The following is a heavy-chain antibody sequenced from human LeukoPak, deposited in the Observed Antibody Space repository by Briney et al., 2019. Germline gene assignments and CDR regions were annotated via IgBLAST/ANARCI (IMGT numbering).Heavy chain of an antibody. D-gene: IGHD6-19*01. Sequence: QPGGSLRLSCAASGFTFSSYAMSWVRQAPGKWREWVSAISGSGRSTYDADSVKGRFTISRGNSKDTLYLQMTSLRAEDTAVYYFANTSSGRKQNWFAPWGQGTLVTVSS. CDR2: ISGSGRST. CDR3: ANTSSGRKQNWFAP. J-gene: IGHJ5*02. V-gene: IGHV3-23*01. CDR1: GFTFSSYA.